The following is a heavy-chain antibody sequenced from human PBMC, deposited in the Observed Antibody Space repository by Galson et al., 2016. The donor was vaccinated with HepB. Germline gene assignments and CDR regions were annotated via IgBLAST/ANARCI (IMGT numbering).Heavy chain of an antibody. D-gene: IGHD1-26*01. CDR1: GFSVSSNY. CDR3: ARGGSRPIDY. J-gene: IGHJ4*02. Sequence: LRLSCAASGFSVSSNYMSWVRQAPGKGLVWVSRINTDGSSTSYADSVKGRFTISRDNAKNTLYLQMNSLRAEDTAVYYCARGGSRPIDYWGQGTLVTVSS. V-gene: IGHV3-74*01. CDR2: INTDGSST.